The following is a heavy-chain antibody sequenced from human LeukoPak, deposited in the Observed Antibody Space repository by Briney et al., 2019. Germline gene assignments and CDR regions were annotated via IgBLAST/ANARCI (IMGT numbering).Heavy chain of an antibody. CDR2: IYPGDSDT. J-gene: IGHJ4*02. CDR3: ARHNPSYYYLDY. D-gene: IGHD1-14*01. Sequence: GESLKISCKASGYSFTTHWIGWLRQMPGKGLEWMGIIYPGDSDTRYSPSFQGHATISADKSISTAYLQWSSLKASDTAMYYCARHNPSYYYLDYWGQGTLVTVSS. V-gene: IGHV5-51*01. CDR1: GYSFTTHW.